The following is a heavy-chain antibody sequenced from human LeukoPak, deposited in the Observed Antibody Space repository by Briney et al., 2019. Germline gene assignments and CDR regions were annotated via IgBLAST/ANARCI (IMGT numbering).Heavy chain of an antibody. Sequence: SETLSLTCTVSGGSISSSAYYWAWIRQPPGKGLEWIGTIYQTGSTYYNPSLKSRVSISVDTSKNQFSLSLSSVTAADTSVYYCARRLYGPCSSLSCYTGAFDIWGQGTMVTVSS. J-gene: IGHJ3*02. D-gene: IGHD2-2*02. CDR2: IYQTGST. CDR3: ARRLYGPCSSLSCYTGAFDI. CDR1: GGSISSSAYY. V-gene: IGHV4-39*01.